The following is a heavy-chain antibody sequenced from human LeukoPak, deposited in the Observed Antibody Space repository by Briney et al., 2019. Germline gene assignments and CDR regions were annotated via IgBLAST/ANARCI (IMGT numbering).Heavy chain of an antibody. CDR1: GSTFDSYG. D-gene: IGHD2-21*02. CDR2: ISSSSGNT. J-gene: IGHJ4*02. V-gene: IGHV3-23*01. Sequence: GSLRLSCAASGSTFDSYGMSWVRQAPGRGLEWVSSISSSSGNTYYADSVKGRFTVSRDNSKNTLYLQMNSLRAEDTAVYYCAKDGTGCGGDCYSDYWGQGTLVTVSS. CDR3: AKDGTGCGGDCYSDY.